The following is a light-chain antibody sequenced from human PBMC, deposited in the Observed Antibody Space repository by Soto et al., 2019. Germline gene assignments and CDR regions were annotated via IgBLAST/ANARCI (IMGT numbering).Light chain of an antibody. V-gene: IGKV3-11*01. CDR3: QQLNSYPFT. Sequence: ENVLTQSPATLSLSPGERATLSCRASQSVSSYLAWYQQKPGQAPRLLIYDASNRATGIPARFSGSGSGTDFTLTISSLQPEDFATYYCQQLNSYPFTFGGGTKVDIK. J-gene: IGKJ4*01. CDR2: DAS. CDR1: QSVSSY.